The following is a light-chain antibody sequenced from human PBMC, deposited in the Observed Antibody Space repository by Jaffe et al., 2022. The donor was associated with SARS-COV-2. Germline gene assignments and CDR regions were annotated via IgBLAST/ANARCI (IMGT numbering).Light chain of an antibody. CDR2: AAS. V-gene: IGKV1-39*01. CDR1: QSISSY. CDR3: QHWG. J-gene: IGKJ1*01. Sequence: DIQMTQSPSSLSASVGDRVTITCRASQSISSYLNWYQQKPGKAPKLLIYAASSLQSGVPSRFSGSGSGTDFTLTISSLQPEDFATYYCQHWGFGQGTKVEIK.